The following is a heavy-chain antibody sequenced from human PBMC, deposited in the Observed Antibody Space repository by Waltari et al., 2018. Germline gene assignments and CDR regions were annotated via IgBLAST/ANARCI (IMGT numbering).Heavy chain of an antibody. J-gene: IGHJ6*02. CDR3: ARDQYGESFYYAMNV. D-gene: IGHD1-26*01. CDR1: GFSFTHYG. Sequence: QEKLVESGGGVVQSGRSLRLSCAASGFSFTHYGQHWVRQAPGKGLEWVAVIWYDGSKKYYADSVKGRFDISRDNSKNTLYLQMDSLRAEDTAVYFCARDQYGESFYYAMNVWGQGTAVTVSS. V-gene: IGHV3-33*01. CDR2: IWYDGSKK.